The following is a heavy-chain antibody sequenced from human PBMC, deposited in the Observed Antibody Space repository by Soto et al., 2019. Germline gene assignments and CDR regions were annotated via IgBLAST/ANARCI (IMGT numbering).Heavy chain of an antibody. J-gene: IGHJ5*02. CDR1: GFTFSTYT. Sequence: GGSLRLSCAASGFTFSTYTMHWVRQAPGKGLEWVAVISYDGSNKYYADSVRGRFTISRDNSKNKLYLQMNSLRAEDTAVYYCAKDNCISTSCYRLYNWFDPWGQGTLVTVSS. V-gene: IGHV3-30*18. D-gene: IGHD2-2*01. CDR3: AKDNCISTSCYRLYNWFDP. CDR2: ISYDGSNK.